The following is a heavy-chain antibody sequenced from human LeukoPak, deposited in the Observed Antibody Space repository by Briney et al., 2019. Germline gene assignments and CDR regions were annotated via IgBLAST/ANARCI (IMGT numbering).Heavy chain of an antibody. V-gene: IGHV3-7*01. D-gene: IGHD3-22*01. CDR3: ARGPEYDSSGYFR. J-gene: IGHJ4*02. Sequence: GGSLRLSCAASGFTFSSYWMSWVRQAPGKGLEWVADIKQDGSEKYYVDSVKGRFTISRDNAKNSLYLQMNSLRAEDTAVYYCARGPEYDSSGYFRWGQGTLVTVSS. CDR1: GFTFSSYW. CDR2: IKQDGSEK.